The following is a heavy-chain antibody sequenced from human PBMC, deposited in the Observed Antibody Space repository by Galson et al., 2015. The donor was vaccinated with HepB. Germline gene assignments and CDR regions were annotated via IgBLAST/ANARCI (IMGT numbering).Heavy chain of an antibody. CDR2: ISSDGSNK. V-gene: IGHV3-30*04. CDR1: GFTFTDYS. J-gene: IGHJ4*02. Sequence: SLRLSCAASGFTFTDYSMHWVRQTPDKGLEWVAIISSDGSNKNYADSVKGRFTISRDNSKNTLYLQVSSLKTEDTAVYYCARDGRERQPLPGYWSQGTLVTVSS. D-gene: IGHD2-2*01. CDR3: ARDGRERQPLPGY.